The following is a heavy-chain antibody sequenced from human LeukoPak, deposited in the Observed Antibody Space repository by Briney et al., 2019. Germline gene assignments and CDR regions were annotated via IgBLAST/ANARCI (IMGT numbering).Heavy chain of an antibody. Sequence: SETLSLTCAVYGGSLSGYYWSWIRQPPGKGLEWIGEINHSGSTNYNPSLKSRVTISVDTSKNQFSLKLSSVTAADTAVYYCARSRASYYDFWSGYTNGGYYFDYWGQGTLVTASS. D-gene: IGHD3-3*01. V-gene: IGHV4-34*01. CDR1: GGSLSGYY. CDR3: ARSRASYYDFWSGYTNGGYYFDY. J-gene: IGHJ4*02. CDR2: INHSGST.